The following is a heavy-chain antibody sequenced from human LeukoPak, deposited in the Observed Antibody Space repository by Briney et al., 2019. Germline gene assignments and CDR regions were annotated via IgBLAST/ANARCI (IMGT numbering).Heavy chain of an antibody. V-gene: IGHV4-38-2*01. D-gene: IGHD3-3*01. J-gene: IGHJ4*02. Sequence: SETLSLTCAVSGYSISSGSYWGWIRQPPGKGLEWIGSIYHSGSTYYNPSLKSRVTISVDTSKNQFSLKLSSVTAADTAVYYCARWRGYYSDYWGQGTLVTVSS. CDR3: ARWRGYYSDY. CDR2: IYHSGST. CDR1: GYSISSGSY.